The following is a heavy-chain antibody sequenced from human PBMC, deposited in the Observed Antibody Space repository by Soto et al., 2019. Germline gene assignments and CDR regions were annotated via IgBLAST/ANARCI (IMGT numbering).Heavy chain of an antibody. Sequence: GGSLRLSCAASGFTFSSYAMSWVRQAPGKGLEWVSAISGRGGSTYYADSVKGRFTISRDNSKNSRYLQMNSLRAEDTAVYYCARGGYCSGGSCYSDNWFDPWGQGTLVTVSS. J-gene: IGHJ5*02. CDR3: ARGGYCSGGSCYSDNWFDP. CDR1: GFTFSSYA. CDR2: ISGRGGST. V-gene: IGHV3-23*01. D-gene: IGHD2-15*01.